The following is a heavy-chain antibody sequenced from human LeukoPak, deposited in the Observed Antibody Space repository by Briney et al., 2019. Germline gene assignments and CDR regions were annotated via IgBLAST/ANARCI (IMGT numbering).Heavy chain of an antibody. D-gene: IGHD1-26*01. CDR1: GFTFSSYE. V-gene: IGHV3-48*03. CDR3: ARVVGAPEY. J-gene: IGHJ4*02. Sequence: QSGGSLRLSCAASGFTFSSYEMNWVRQAPGTGLEWVSYISSFGDTTYYADSVRGRFTISRDNADNSLFLQMDRLRAEDTAVYYCARVVGAPEYWGQGTRVIVSS. CDR2: ISSFGDTT.